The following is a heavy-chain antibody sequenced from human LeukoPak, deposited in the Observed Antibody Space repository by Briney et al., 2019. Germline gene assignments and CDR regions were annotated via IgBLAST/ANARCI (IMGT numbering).Heavy chain of an antibody. CDR3: ARKREGYDFWSAAGGFDP. J-gene: IGHJ5*02. Sequence: PGGSLRLSCAASGFTVSSNYMSWVRQAPGKGLEWVSVIYSGGSTYYADSVKGRFTISRDNSKNTLYLQMNSLRAEDTAVYYCARKREGYDFWSAAGGFDPWGQGTLVTVSS. CDR2: IYSGGST. D-gene: IGHD3-3*01. V-gene: IGHV3-66*01. CDR1: GFTVSSNY.